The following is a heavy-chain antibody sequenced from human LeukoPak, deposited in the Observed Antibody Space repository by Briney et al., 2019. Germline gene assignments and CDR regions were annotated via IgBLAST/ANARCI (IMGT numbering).Heavy chain of an antibody. D-gene: IGHD3-3*01. V-gene: IGHV4-39*07. CDR3: ARDGFLEWLLFFDY. CDR1: GGSISSSSYY. Sequence: SETLSLTCTVSGGSISSSSYYWGWIRQPPGKGLEWIGSIYYSGSTYYNPSLKSRVTISVDTSKNQFSLKLSSVTAADTAVYYCARDGFLEWLLFFDYWGQGTLVTVSS. J-gene: IGHJ4*02. CDR2: IYYSGST.